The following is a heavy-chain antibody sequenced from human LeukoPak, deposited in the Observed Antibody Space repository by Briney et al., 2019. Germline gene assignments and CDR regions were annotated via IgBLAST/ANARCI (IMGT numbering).Heavy chain of an antibody. D-gene: IGHD2-8*01. CDR2: ISESSSFI. CDR3: ARQRGYCSSGVCRGWFDP. Sequence: GGSLRLSCAASGFTFRNYNMNWVRQAPGKGLEWVSSISESSSFIQYADPLKGRFAISRDNAKNSLYLQMNSLRAEDTAVYYCARQRGYCSSGVCRGWFDPWGQGTLVTVSS. CDR1: GFTFRNYN. V-gene: IGHV3-21*01. J-gene: IGHJ5*02.